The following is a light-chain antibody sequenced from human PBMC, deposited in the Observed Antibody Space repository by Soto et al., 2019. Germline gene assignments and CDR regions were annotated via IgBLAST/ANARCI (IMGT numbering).Light chain of an antibody. CDR2: GAS. Sequence: EIVRTQSPATLSVSPGERVTLSCRASQSISSNLAWYQQKPGQAPRLLIYGASPRASGIPARFTGSGSGTEFTLTISSLQSEDLAMYYCQQYNNWPPYTFGQGTILDIK. V-gene: IGKV3-15*01. CDR3: QQYNNWPPYT. CDR1: QSISSN. J-gene: IGKJ2*01.